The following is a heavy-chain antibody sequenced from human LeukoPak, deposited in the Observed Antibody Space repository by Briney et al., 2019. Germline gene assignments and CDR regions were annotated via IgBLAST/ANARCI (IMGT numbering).Heavy chain of an antibody. CDR3: ARGDSSGWDFDY. Sequence: SVKVSCKASGGTFSSYAISWVRQAPGQGLEWMGGIIPIFGTANYAQKFQGRVTITADESTSTAYMELSSLRSEDTAVYYCARGDSSGWDFDYWGQGTLVTVSS. CDR2: IIPIFGTA. J-gene: IGHJ4*02. CDR1: GGTFSSYA. V-gene: IGHV1-69*13. D-gene: IGHD6-19*01.